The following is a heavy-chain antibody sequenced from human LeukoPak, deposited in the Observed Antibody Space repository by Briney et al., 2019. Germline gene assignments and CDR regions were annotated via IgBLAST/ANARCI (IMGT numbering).Heavy chain of an antibody. D-gene: IGHD5-12*01. Sequence: SETLSLTCAVYGGSFSGYYWSWIRQPPGKGLEWIGEINHSGSTNYNPSLKSRVTISVDTSKNQFSLKLSSVTAADTAVYYCARGSGSTPPMDVWGQGTTVTVSS. V-gene: IGHV4-34*01. CDR3: ARGSGSTPPMDV. CDR1: GGSFSGYY. CDR2: INHSGST. J-gene: IGHJ6*02.